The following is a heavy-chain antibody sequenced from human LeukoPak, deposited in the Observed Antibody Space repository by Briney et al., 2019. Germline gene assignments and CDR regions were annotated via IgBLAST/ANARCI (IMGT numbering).Heavy chain of an antibody. Sequence: GGSLRLSCAASGFTVSSNYMSWVRQAPGKGLEWVSVIYSGGSTYYADSVKGRFTISRDNSKNTLYLQMNSLRAEDTAVYYCAKDLYSGSQGLDYWGQGTLVTVSS. CDR2: IYSGGST. CDR1: GFTVSSNY. J-gene: IGHJ4*02. D-gene: IGHD1-26*01. CDR3: AKDLYSGSQGLDY. V-gene: IGHV3-53*01.